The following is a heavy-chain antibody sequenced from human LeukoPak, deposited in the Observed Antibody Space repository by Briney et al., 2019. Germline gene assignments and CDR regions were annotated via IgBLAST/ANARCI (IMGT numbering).Heavy chain of an antibody. Sequence: PRASVKVSCKASGYTFTGYSMHWVRQAPGQGLEWMGWINPNSGGTKYAQTFKGRVTMTRDTSISTAYMELSRLRSDDTAVYYCARRVYTTQEYYYYYYMDVWGKGTTVSVSS. J-gene: IGHJ6*03. CDR3: ARRVYTTQEYYYYYYMDV. CDR1: GYTFTGYS. V-gene: IGHV1-2*02. CDR2: INPNSGGT. D-gene: IGHD2-8*01.